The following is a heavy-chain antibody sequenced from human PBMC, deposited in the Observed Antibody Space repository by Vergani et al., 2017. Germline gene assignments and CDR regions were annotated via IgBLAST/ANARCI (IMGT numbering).Heavy chain of an antibody. Sequence: VHLVESGGVVVQPGGSLRLSCAASGFTFDDYTMHWVRQAPGKGLEWVSLISWDGGSTYYADSVKGRFTISRDNSKNSLYLQMNSLRTEDTALYYGAKEIIGWPEYYYYYYGMDVWGQGTTVTVSS. CDR1: GFTFDDYT. CDR2: ISWDGGST. CDR3: AKEIIGWPEYYYYYYGMDV. J-gene: IGHJ6*02. D-gene: IGHD6-19*01. V-gene: IGHV3-43*01.